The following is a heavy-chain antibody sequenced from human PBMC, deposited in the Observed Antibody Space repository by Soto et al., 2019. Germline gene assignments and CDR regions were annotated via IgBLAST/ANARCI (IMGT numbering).Heavy chain of an antibody. CDR3: ARDMGDGYNLYFDY. V-gene: IGHV1-3*01. J-gene: IGHJ4*02. CDR2: INAGNGNT. CDR1: GYTFTSYA. Sequence: ASVKVSCKASGYTFTSYAMHWVRQAPGQRLEWMGWINAGNGNTKYSQKFQGRVTITRDTSASTAYMELSSLRSEDTAVYYCARDMGDGYNLYFDYWGQGTLVPSPQ. D-gene: IGHD5-12*01.